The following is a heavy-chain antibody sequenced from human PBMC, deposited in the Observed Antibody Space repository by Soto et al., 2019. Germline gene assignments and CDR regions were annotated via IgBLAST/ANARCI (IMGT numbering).Heavy chain of an antibody. CDR2: IFNSGTT. CDR1: GASTVSHYH. Sequence: QVQLQESGPGLVKPSQTLSLTCSVSGASTVSHYHWTWIRQPPGKGLEWMGYIFNSGTTFYNPSHTRRLSISMDTSGNHFSLELRSVTAADTAVYYCALALGPTTGLDYWGQGTLVTVSS. D-gene: IGHD1-26*01. J-gene: IGHJ4*02. V-gene: IGHV4-31*02. CDR3: ALALGPTTGLDY.